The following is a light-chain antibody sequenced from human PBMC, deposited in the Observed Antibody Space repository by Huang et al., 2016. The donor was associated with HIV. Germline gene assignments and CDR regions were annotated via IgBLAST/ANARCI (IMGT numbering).Light chain of an antibody. Sequence: DIQMTQSPSSVSASVGDRVTITCRASQGISNWLAWYQQKPGKVPTLLIYAASNLQSGAPSRFSGSGSGTFFTLTISSLQPEDSATYYCQQANSFPELSFGGGTRVEI. CDR3: QQANSFPELS. CDR2: AAS. CDR1: QGISNW. V-gene: IGKV1-12*01. J-gene: IGKJ4*01.